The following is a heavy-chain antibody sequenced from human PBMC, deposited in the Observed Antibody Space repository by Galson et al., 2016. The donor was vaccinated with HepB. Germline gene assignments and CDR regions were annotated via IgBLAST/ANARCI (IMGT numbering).Heavy chain of an antibody. J-gene: IGHJ5*02. Sequence: LRLSCAASGFTFSAYAMSWVRQAPGKGPEWVSAISSGGRMFYADSVTGRFTISRDSSKNTLYLQMHSLRAEDTAVYYCAKEVPNAFDPWGQGTLVTVSS. CDR3: AKEVPNAFDP. CDR2: ISSGGRM. D-gene: IGHD2-8*01. CDR1: GFTFSAYA. V-gene: IGHV3-23*01.